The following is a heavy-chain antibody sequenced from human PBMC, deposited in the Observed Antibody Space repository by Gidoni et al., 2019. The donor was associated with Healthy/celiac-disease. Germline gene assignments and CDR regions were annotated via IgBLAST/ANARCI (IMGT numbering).Heavy chain of an antibody. J-gene: IGHJ4*02. CDR3: AKTFDSYVEEYYFDY. CDR2: ISWNSGSI. V-gene: IGHV3-9*01. Sequence: EVQLVESGGGLVPPGRSLRLSCAASGFTFDDYAMHWVRQAPGKGLEWVSGISWNSGSIGYADSVKGRFTISRDNAKNSLYLQMNSLRAEDTALYYCAKTFDSYVEEYYFDYWGQGTLVTVSS. D-gene: IGHD5-18*01. CDR1: GFTFDDYA.